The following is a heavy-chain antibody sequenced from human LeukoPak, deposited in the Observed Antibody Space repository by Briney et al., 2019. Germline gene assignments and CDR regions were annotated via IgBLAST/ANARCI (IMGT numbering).Heavy chain of an antibody. J-gene: IGHJ4*02. D-gene: IGHD3-22*01. CDR3: ARDPPYYDGSGYYYDY. V-gene: IGHV3-21*01. CDR2: ISGSSIYI. CDR1: GFTFSTYS. Sequence: GGSLRLSCAASGFTFSTYSMNWVRQAPGKGLEWVSSISGSSIYIYYADSVKGRFSISRDNAKNSLYLQLNSLRAEDTAVYYCARDPPYYDGSGYYYDYWGQGTLVTVSS.